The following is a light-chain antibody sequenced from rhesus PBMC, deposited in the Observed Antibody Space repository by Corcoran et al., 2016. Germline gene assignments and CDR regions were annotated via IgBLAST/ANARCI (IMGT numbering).Light chain of an antibody. J-gene: IGKJ2*01. CDR3: LQYNIKPYS. CDR1: QGISNY. Sequence: DIQMTQSPSSLSASVGDRVTITCRASQGISNYLSWYQQKPGKAPKRLNYAAYRVESGVPSRFSGSGSGTEFTLTISSLPPEDVAAYYCLQYNIKPYSFGQGTKVEIK. CDR2: AAY. V-gene: IGKV1-36*01.